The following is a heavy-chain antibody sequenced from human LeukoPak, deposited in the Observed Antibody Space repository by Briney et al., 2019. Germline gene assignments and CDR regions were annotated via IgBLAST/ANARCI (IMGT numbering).Heavy chain of an antibody. CDR3: ARRYCSSTSCPIDY. J-gene: IGHJ4*02. V-gene: IGHV4-59*08. CDR2: MYYSGST. CDR1: GGSFTSDY. D-gene: IGHD2-2*01. Sequence: SETLSLTCTVSGGSFTSDYWSWIRQPPGKGLEWIGYMYYSGSTNYNPSLKSRVTISGDTSKNQFSLKLSSVTAADTAVYYSARRYCSSTSCPIDYWGQGTLVSVSS.